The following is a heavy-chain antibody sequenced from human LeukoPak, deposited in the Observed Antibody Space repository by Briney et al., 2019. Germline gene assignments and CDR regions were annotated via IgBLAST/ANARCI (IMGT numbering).Heavy chain of an antibody. D-gene: IGHD2-15*01. CDR2: IHYSGST. V-gene: IGHV4-61*05. CDR3: ARTTEGYCRGRSCYSYYYYMDV. CDR1: GGSISSSSYY. J-gene: IGHJ6*03. Sequence: SETLSLTCTVSGGSISSSSYYWGWIRQPPGKGLEWIGYIHYSGSTNYNPSLKSRVTISVDTSKNQFPLKLSSVTAADTAVYYCARTTEGYCRGRSCYSYYYYMDVWGKGTTVTVSS.